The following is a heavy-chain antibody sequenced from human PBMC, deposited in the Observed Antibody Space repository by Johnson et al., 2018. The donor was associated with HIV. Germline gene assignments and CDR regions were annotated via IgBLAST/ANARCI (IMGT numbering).Heavy chain of an antibody. V-gene: IGHV3-30-3*01. J-gene: IGHJ3*02. CDR2: ISYDGSTK. Sequence: VQLVESGGGVVQPGRSLRLSCAASGFTFSSYAMHWVRQAPGTGLEWVAVISYDGSTKYYADSVKGRFTISRDNSKNTLYLQMNSLRAEDTAVYYCARDANGAFDIWGQGTMVTVSS. CDR3: ARDANGAFDI. CDR1: GFTFSSYA.